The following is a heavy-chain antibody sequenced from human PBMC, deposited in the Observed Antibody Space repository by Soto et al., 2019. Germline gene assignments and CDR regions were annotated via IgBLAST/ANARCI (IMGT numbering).Heavy chain of an antibody. CDR2: INHSGST. CDR1: DGYSSGYC. J-gene: IGHJ5*02. D-gene: IGHD3-9*01. CDR3: ARGLRYFDWLLEAPWFDP. Sequence: CGVVDGYSSGYCWRWISKNPGKGLEWIGEINHSGSTNYNPSLKSRVTISVDTSKNQSSLKLSSVTAADTAVYYCARGLRYFDWLLEAPWFDPWGQGTLVTVSS. V-gene: IGHV4-34*01.